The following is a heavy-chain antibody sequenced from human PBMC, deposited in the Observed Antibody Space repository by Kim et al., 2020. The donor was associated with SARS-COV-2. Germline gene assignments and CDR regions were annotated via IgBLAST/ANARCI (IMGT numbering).Heavy chain of an antibody. Sequence: GGSLRLSCAASGFTFSSYSMNWVRQAPGKGLEWVSYISSSSSTIYYADSVKGRFTISRDNAKNSLYLQMNSLRDEDTAVYYCARDIEARPYYYDSSGYPSFDYWGQGTLVTVSS. J-gene: IGHJ4*02. V-gene: IGHV3-48*02. CDR2: ISSSSSTI. CDR1: GFTFSSYS. CDR3: ARDIEARPYYYDSSGYPSFDY. D-gene: IGHD3-22*01.